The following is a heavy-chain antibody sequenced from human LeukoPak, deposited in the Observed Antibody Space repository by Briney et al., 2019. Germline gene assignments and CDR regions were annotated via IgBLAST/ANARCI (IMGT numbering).Heavy chain of an antibody. Sequence: SETLSLTCTVSGGSISSGDYYWSWIRQPPGKGLEWIGYIYYSGSTYYNPSLKSRVTISVDTSKNQFSLKLSSVTAADTAVYCCASLTGGYYDSSGYLVAWGQGTLVTVSS. J-gene: IGHJ5*02. CDR2: IYYSGST. D-gene: IGHD3-22*01. V-gene: IGHV4-30-4*01. CDR3: ASLTGGYYDSSGYLVA. CDR1: GGSISSGDYY.